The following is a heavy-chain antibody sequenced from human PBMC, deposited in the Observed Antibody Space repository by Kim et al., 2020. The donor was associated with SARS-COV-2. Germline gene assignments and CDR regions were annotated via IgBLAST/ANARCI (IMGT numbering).Heavy chain of an antibody. V-gene: IGHV1-3*01. J-gene: IGHJ4*02. D-gene: IGHD2-2*01. CDR3: AGGPAAMGFDF. Sequence: TKYSQTFQGRVTITRDTSASTAYMDVRSLMYEDTAVYYCAGGPAAMGFDFWGQGALVTVSS. CDR2: T.